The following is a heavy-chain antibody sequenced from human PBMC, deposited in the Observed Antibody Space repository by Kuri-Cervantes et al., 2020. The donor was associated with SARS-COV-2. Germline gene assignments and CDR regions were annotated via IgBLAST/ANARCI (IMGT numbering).Heavy chain of an antibody. V-gene: IGHV4-59*06. CDR1: GGSISSYY. CDR3: ARAGTIFGVVIQNFDY. Sequence: SETLSLTCTVSGGSISSYYWSWIRQHPGKGLEWIGYIYYSGSTYYNPSLKSRVTISVDTSKNQFSLKLSSVTAADTAVYYCARAGTIFGVVIQNFDYWGQGTLVTVSS. J-gene: IGHJ4*02. CDR2: IYYSGST. D-gene: IGHD3-3*01.